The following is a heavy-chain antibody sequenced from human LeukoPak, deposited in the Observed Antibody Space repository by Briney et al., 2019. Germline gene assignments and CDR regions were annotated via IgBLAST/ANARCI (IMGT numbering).Heavy chain of an antibody. D-gene: IGHD1-26*01. Sequence: GGSLRLSCAASGFTFSSYEMNWVRQAPGKGLEWVSYISSSGSTIYYADSVKGRFTISRDNAKNSLYLQMNSLRAEDTAVYYCARVIAGGWELPNNDYWGQGTLVTVSS. CDR2: ISSSGSTI. CDR1: GFTFSSYE. J-gene: IGHJ4*02. V-gene: IGHV3-48*03. CDR3: ARVIAGGWELPNNDY.